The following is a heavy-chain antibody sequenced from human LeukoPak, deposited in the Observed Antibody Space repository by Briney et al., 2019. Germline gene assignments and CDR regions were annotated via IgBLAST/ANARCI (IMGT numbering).Heavy chain of an antibody. Sequence: SETLSLTCTVSGGSISSYYWSWIRQPPGKGLEWIGYIYYSGSTNYNPSLKSRVTISVDTSKNQFSLKLSSVTAADTAVYYCAGNIVATIGFDYWGQGTLVTVSS. J-gene: IGHJ4*02. CDR2: IYYSGST. V-gene: IGHV4-59*01. D-gene: IGHD5-12*01. CDR3: AGNIVATIGFDY. CDR1: GGSISSYY.